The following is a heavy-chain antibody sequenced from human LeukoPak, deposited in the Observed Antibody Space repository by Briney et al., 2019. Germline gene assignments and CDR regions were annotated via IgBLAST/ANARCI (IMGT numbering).Heavy chain of an antibody. CDR3: ARRRAADHSDYFDY. CDR1: GYSFTSYS. J-gene: IGHJ4*02. CDR2: IYPGDSHT. D-gene: IGHD6-25*01. V-gene: IGHV5-51*01. Sequence: GESLKISCKGSGYSFTSYSIAWVRQMPGKGLEWMGIIYPGDSHTRYSPSFQGQVTISADKSISTAYLQWSSLKASDTAMYYCARRRAADHSDYFDYWGQGTLVTVSS.